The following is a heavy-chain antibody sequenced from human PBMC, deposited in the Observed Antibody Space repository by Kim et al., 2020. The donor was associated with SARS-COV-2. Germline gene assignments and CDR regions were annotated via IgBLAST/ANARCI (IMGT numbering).Heavy chain of an antibody. Sequence: GGSLRLSCAASGFTFSNAWMSWVRQAPGKGLEWVGRIKSKTDGGTTDYAAPVKGRFTISRDDSKNTLYLQMNSLKTEDTAVYYCTTESDEQQLVRWSRNYDAFAIWGQGTMVTVSS. CDR3: TTESDEQQLVRWSRNYDAFAI. CDR2: IKSKTDGGTT. V-gene: IGHV3-15*01. D-gene: IGHD6-13*01. J-gene: IGHJ3*02. CDR1: GFTFSNAW.